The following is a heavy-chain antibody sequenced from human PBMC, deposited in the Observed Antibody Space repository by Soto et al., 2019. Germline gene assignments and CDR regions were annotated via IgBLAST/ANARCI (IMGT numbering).Heavy chain of an antibody. CDR1: GYTFTSYC. D-gene: IGHD6-19*01. CDR3: AISYSSGWSSYYYYGMDV. V-gene: IGHV5-10-1*01. Sequence: ASVKVSCKASGYTFTSYCISWVRQTPGKGLEWMGRIGANDSYTNYSPSFQGHVTISADKSISTAYLQWSSLKASDTAMYYCAISYSSGWSSYYYYGMDVWGQGTTVTVSS. CDR2: IGANDSYT. J-gene: IGHJ6*02.